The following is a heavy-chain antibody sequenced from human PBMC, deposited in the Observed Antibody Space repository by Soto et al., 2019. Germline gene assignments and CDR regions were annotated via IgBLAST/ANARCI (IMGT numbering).Heavy chain of an antibody. Sequence: SETLSLTYTVSDGSIRSGGYYCSCKSQHPGKGLEWIGYIYYSGSTNYNPSLKSRVTISVDTSKNQFSLKLSSVTAADTAVYYCARHHSPIPVLRYFDWLFPLDYWGQGTLVTVSS. CDR1: DGSIRSGGYY. D-gene: IGHD3-9*01. J-gene: IGHJ4*02. CDR3: ARHHSPIPVLRYFDWLFPLDY. CDR2: IYYSGST. V-gene: IGHV4-61*08.